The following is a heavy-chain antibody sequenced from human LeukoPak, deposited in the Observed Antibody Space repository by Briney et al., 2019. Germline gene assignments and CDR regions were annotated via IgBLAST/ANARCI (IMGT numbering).Heavy chain of an antibody. V-gene: IGHV3-23*01. D-gene: IGHD3-22*01. CDR1: RFTFTTYA. CDR2: VSGSGGST. Sequence: GGSMRLSCAASRFTFTTYAMAWVRQAPGKGLEWVSAVSGSGGSTYYADSVKGRFTISKDNYNTTLFLLMSSLRRQDTAVYSCENHYDSSGRPRAGFYHWGHGTLVTVSS. J-gene: IGHJ4*01. CDR3: ENHYDSSGRPRAGFYH.